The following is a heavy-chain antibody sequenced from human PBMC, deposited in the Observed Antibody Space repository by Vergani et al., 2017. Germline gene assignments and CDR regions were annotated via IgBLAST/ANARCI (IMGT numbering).Heavy chain of an antibody. D-gene: IGHD5-12*01. J-gene: IGHJ4*02. CDR2: IYNSGRT. CDR1: SYSISSDYY. V-gene: IGHV4-38-2*01. CDR3: ARQSGHDLGGYFDF. Sequence: QVPLQESGPGLVKTSETVSLTCAVSSYSISSDYYWGWIRQTPGKGLEWIGSIYNSGRTYDNPSLRGRVTMSVDTSRNQFSLKLDPVIAADTAVYYCARQSGHDLGGYFDFWGQGTRLTVSS.